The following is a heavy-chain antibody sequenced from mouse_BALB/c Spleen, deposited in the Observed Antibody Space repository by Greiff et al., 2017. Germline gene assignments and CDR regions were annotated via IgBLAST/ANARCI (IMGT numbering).Heavy chain of an antibody. V-gene: IGHV1S137*01. J-gene: IGHJ4*01. CDR2: ISTYYGDA. CDR1: VSPFTDYA. D-gene: IGHD2-14*01. Sequence: QVQLQQSGAELVRPGVSVRFSCKGSVSPFTDYAMPWVKQSHAKSLAWIGVISTYYGDASYNQKFKGKATMTVDKSSSTAYMELARLTSDDSAIYYCARGEGRRSYAMDYWGQGTSVTVSS. CDR3: ARGEGRRSYAMDY.